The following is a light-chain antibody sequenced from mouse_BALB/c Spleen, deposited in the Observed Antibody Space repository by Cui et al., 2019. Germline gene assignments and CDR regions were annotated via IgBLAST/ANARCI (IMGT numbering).Light chain of an antibody. V-gene: IGKV4-68*01. Sequence: QIVLTQSPALMSASPGEKVTMTCSASSSVSYMYWYQQKPRSSPKPWIYLTSNLASGVPARFSGSGSGTSYSLTISSMEAEDAATYYCQQWSSNPLTFGAGTKLESET. J-gene: IGKJ5*01. CDR3: QQWSSNPLT. CDR1: SSVSY. CDR2: LTS.